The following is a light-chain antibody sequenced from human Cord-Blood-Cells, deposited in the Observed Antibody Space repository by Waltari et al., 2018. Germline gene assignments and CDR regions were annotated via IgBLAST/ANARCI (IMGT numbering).Light chain of an antibody. Sequence: DIQMTQSPSTLSASVGDRVTITCRASPIISSWLAWYQQKPGKAPKLLIYDASSLESGVPSRFSDSGSGTEFTLTISSLQPDDFATYYCQQYNSYWTFGQGTKVEIK. V-gene: IGKV1-5*01. CDR2: DAS. CDR1: PIISSW. CDR3: QQYNSYWT. J-gene: IGKJ1*01.